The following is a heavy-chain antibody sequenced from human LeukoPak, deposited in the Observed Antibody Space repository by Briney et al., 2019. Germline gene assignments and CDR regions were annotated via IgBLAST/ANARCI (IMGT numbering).Heavy chain of an antibody. Sequence: PGGPLRLSCAASGFTFSDYYMSWIRQAPGKGLEWVSYISSVGSYTNYADSVKGRFTISRDNAKNSLYLQMNNLRAEDTAVYYCASSGWERQFVEVGRFDYWGLGTLVTVSS. CDR1: GFTFSDYY. J-gene: IGHJ4*02. CDR3: ASSGWERQFVEVGRFDY. CDR2: ISSVGSYT. V-gene: IGHV3-11*03. D-gene: IGHD6-19*01.